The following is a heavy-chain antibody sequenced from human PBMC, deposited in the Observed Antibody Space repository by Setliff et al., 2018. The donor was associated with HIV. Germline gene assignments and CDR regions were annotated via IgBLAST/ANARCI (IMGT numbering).Heavy chain of an antibody. CDR2: IIPILGVA. J-gene: IGHJ6*03. CDR1: GGTFSSYA. Sequence: SVKVSCKPSGGTFSSYAITWVRQAPGQGLEWMGGIIPILGVANYAQKFQGRVTITADKSTTTAYMELSSLRSEDTAVYYCARTIESSGYYYYYYYMDVWGKGTTVTVSS. V-gene: IGHV1-69*10. CDR3: ARTIESSGYYYYYYYMDV. D-gene: IGHD3-22*01.